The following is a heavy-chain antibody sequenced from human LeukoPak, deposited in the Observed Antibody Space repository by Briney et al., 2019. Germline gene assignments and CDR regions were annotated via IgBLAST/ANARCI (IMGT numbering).Heavy chain of an antibody. D-gene: IGHD6-6*01. CDR2: ISSSGSTI. V-gene: IGHV3-11*01. Sequence: GGSLRLSCAASGFTFSDYYMSWIRQAPGKGLEWVSYISSSGSTIYYADSVKGRFTISRDNAKNSLYPQMNSLRAEDTAVYYCAKSIGYGSSRRLFDYWGQGTLVTVSS. J-gene: IGHJ4*02. CDR3: AKSIGYGSSRRLFDY. CDR1: GFTFSDYY.